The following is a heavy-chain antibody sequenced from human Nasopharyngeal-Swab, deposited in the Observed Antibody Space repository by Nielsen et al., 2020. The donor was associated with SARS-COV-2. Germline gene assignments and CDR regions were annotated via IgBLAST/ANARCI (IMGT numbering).Heavy chain of an antibody. CDR2: ISSSSSYI. V-gene: IGHV3-21*01. D-gene: IGHD5-18*01. Sequence: GESLKISCAASGFTFSSYEMNWVRQAPGKGLEWVSSISSSSSYIYYADSVKGRFTISRDNAKNSLYLQMNSLRAEDTAVYYCARTGYSYGLDYWGQGTLVTVSS. CDR3: ARTGYSYGLDY. CDR1: GFTFSSYE. J-gene: IGHJ4*02.